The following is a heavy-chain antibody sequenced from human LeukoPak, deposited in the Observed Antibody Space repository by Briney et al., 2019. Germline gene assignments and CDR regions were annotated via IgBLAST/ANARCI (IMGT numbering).Heavy chain of an antibody. D-gene: IGHD2-15*01. J-gene: IGHJ3*02. CDR2: INPNSGGT. CDR1: GYTFTGYY. V-gene: IGHV1-2*02. Sequence: ASVKVSCKASGYTFTGYYLHWVRQAPGQGLEWMGWINPNSGGTNYAQRFQGRVTMTRDTSITTAYMELSRLRSDDTAVYYCARDFHPSVGGAFDIWGQGTMVTVSS. CDR3: ARDFHPSVGGAFDI.